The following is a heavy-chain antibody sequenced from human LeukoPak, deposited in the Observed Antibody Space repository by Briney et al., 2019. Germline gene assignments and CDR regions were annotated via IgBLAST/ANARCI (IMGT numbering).Heavy chain of an antibody. CDR2: INPDGSHK. CDR1: GFTFNNAW. J-gene: IGHJ4*02. Sequence: GGSLRLSCAASGFTFNNAWMSWVRQAPGKGLEWVANINPDGSHKYYVDSVKGRFTISKDNAKNSLYLQMNSLRAEDTAVYYCARDGGRREDYWGQGALVTVSS. D-gene: IGHD2-15*01. V-gene: IGHV3-7*01. CDR3: ARDGGRREDY.